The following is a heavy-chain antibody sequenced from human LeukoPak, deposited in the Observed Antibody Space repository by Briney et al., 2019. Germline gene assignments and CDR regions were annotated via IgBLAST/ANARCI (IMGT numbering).Heavy chain of an antibody. CDR2: IFYSGST. CDR3: ARRLTPEYYYYYGMDV. D-gene: IGHD1-14*01. J-gene: IGHJ6*02. Sequence: SETLSLTCTVSGGSISSSSYYWGWIRQPPGKGLEWIGNIFYSGSTYYNPSLKSRVTISVDTSKNQFSLKLSSVTAADTAVYYCARRLTPEYYYYYGMDVWGQGTTVTVSS. CDR1: GGSISSSSYY. V-gene: IGHV4-39*07.